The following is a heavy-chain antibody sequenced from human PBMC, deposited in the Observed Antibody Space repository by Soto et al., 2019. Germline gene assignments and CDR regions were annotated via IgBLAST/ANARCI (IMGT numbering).Heavy chain of an antibody. J-gene: IGHJ6*02. CDR2: MNPNSGNT. CDR1: GYTFTSYG. V-gene: IGHV1-8*01. D-gene: IGHD6-19*01. CDR3: ARSWYSSGWYGLLSYYYYYGMDV. Sequence: ASVKVSCKASGYTFTSYGINWVRQATGQGLEWMGWMNPNSGNTGYAQKFQGRVTMTRNTSISTAYMELSSLRSEDTAVYYCARSWYSSGWYGLLSYYYYYGMDVWGQGTTVTVSS.